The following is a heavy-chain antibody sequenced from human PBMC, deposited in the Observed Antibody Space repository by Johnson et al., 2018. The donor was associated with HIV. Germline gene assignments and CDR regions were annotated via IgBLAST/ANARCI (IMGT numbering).Heavy chain of an antibody. V-gene: IGHV3-30*02. D-gene: IGHD5-18*01. J-gene: IGHJ3*02. CDR2: IRYDGSNK. Sequence: QVQLMESGGGLVQPGRSLRLSCAASGFTFSCYDMHWVRQAPGKGLDWVAFIRYDGSNKYYADSVKGRFTISRDNSKNTLYLQMNSLRAEDTAVYYCAKDKVDTAMVSDAFDIWGQGTMVTVSS. CDR1: GFTFSCYD. CDR3: AKDKVDTAMVSDAFDI.